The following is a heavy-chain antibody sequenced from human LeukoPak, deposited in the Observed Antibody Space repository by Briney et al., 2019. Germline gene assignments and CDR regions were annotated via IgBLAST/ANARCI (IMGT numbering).Heavy chain of an antibody. CDR1: GGSISSYY. CDR3: ARAGATHYYYYMDV. CDR2: IYYSGST. Sequence: KPSETLSLTCTVSGGSISSYYWSWIRQPPGKGLEWIGYIYYSGSTNYNPSLKSRVTISVDTSKNQFSLKLSSVTAADTAVYYCARAGATHYYYYMDVWGKGTTVTVSS. V-gene: IGHV4-59*01. J-gene: IGHJ6*03.